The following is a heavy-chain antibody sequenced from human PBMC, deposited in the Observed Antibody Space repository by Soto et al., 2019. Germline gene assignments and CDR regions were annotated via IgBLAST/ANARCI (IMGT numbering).Heavy chain of an antibody. D-gene: IGHD5-18*01. V-gene: IGHV3-21*01. J-gene: IGHJ4*02. CDR2: ISSSSSYI. Sequence: PGGSLRLSCAASGFTFSSYSMNWVRQAPGRGLEWVSSISSSSSYIYYADSVKGRFTISRDNAKNSLYLQMNSLRAEDTAVYYCARDLSYADSYGYPPTDYWGQGTLVTVSS. CDR3: ARDLSYADSYGYPPTDY. CDR1: GFTFSSYS.